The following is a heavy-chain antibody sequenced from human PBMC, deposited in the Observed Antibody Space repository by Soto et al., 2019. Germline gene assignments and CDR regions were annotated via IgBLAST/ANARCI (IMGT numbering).Heavy chain of an antibody. D-gene: IGHD2-15*01. J-gene: IGHJ3*02. V-gene: IGHV4-59*08. CDR1: GGSINNYY. Sequence: SETLSLTCTVSGGSINNYYWSWIRQPPWKGLEWVGYMFYSGTTNCNPSLKSRVTISVDASKNQFSLKLSSVTDADTAVYYCARHYCSAGNCSPGAGGFEIWGQGTMVTVS. CDR2: MFYSGTT. CDR3: ARHYCSAGNCSPGAGGFEI.